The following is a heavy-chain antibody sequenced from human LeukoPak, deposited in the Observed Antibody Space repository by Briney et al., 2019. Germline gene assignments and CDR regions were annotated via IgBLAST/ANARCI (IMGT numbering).Heavy chain of an antibody. CDR3: ARVLGTDEGADY. Sequence: GGSPRLSCTASGFTSRNYWMNWVRQAPGKGVEWVANIKPDGSDKRYVDSVKGRFTISRDNAKTSLFLQMDSLRAEDTAVYYCARVLGTDEGADYWGQGTWSPSPQ. J-gene: IGHJ4*02. D-gene: IGHD1-7*01. V-gene: IGHV3-7*04. CDR1: GFTSRNYW. CDR2: IKPDGSDK.